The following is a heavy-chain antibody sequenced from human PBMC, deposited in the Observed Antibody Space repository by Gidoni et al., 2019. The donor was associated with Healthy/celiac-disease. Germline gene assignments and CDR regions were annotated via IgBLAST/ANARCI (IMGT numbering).Heavy chain of an antibody. CDR2: IKQDGSEK. D-gene: IGHD2-21*02. J-gene: IGHJ3*02. Sequence: EVQLVESGGGLVQPGGSLRLSCAASGFTFRSYWMSWVRQAPGKGLEWVANIKQDGSEKYYVDSVKGRFTIARDNAKNALYLQMNSLRAEDTAVYYCARDGDCGGDCYDAFDIWGQGTMITVSS. CDR3: ARDGDCGGDCYDAFDI. CDR1: GFTFRSYW. V-gene: IGHV3-7*01.